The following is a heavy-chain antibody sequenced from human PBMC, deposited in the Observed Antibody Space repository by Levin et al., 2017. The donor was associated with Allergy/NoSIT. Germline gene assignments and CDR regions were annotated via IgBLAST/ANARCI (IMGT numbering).Heavy chain of an antibody. J-gene: IGHJ4*02. CDR2: VTGCGGNR. Sequence: RSGGSLRLSCAASGFTFGSYTMSWVRQAPGKGLEWVSTVTGCGGNRYYADSVKGRFTVSRDNSNNALYVQLNNLRAEDTAVYYCVRSFTSCSRSSTCMSFDSWGQGALVTVSS. CDR3: VRSFTSCSRSSTCMSFDS. CDR1: GFTFGSYT. V-gene: IGHV3-23*01. D-gene: IGHD2-2*01.